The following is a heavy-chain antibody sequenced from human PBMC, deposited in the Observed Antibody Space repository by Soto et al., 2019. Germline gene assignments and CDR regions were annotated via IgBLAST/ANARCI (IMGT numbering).Heavy chain of an antibody. CDR3: AREGNSSGWYYYYGMDV. J-gene: IGHJ6*02. CDR2: ISSSSSYI. Sequence: WGSLRLSCAASGFTFISYSINWFRHSPVKWLEWVSSISSSSSYIYYADSVKGRFTISRDNAKNSLYLQMNSLRAEDTAVYYCAREGNSSGWYYYYGMDVWGQGTTVTVSS. V-gene: IGHV3-21*01. CDR1: GFTFISYS. D-gene: IGHD6-19*01.